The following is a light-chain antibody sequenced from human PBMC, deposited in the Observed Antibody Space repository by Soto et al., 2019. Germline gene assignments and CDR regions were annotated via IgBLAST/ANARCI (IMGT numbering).Light chain of an antibody. V-gene: IGLV2-14*01. Sequence: ALTRPASVAGSPGQAVTISCTGTSSDVGGYNYVSWYQQHPGKAPKLMIYDVSNRPSGVSNRFSGSKSGNTASLTISGLQAEDEADYYCSSYTSSSTSPYVFGTGTKVTVL. J-gene: IGLJ1*01. CDR3: SSYTSSSTSPYV. CDR2: DVS. CDR1: SSDVGGYNY.